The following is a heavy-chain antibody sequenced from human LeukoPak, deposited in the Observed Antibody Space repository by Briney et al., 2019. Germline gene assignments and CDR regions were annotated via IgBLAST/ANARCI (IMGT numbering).Heavy chain of an antibody. Sequence: PGGSLRLSCAASGFTFSSYGMHWVRQAPGKGLVWVAFIRYDGSDKYYADSVKGRFTISRDNSKNTLYLQMNSLRAEDTAVYYCARDADFIAVAGTMVYWGQGTLVTVSS. D-gene: IGHD6-19*01. CDR1: GFTFSSYG. CDR3: ARDADFIAVAGTMVY. V-gene: IGHV3-30*02. J-gene: IGHJ4*02. CDR2: IRYDGSDK.